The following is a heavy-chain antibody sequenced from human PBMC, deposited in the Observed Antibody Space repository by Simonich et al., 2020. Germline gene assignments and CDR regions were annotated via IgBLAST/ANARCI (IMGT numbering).Heavy chain of an antibody. J-gene: IGHJ3*02. Sequence: QVQLVQSGAEVKKPGASVKVSCKASGYTFTGYYMHWVRPAPGQGLEWMGENHPNSGGTNYAQKLQGRVTMTRDTSSSTAYMELSRLRSDDTAVYYCARDPVVPAAIRNAFDIWGQGTMVTVSS. CDR3: ARDPVVPAAIRNAFDI. D-gene: IGHD2-2*01. CDR2: NHPNSGGT. V-gene: IGHV1-2*02. CDR1: GYTFTGYY.